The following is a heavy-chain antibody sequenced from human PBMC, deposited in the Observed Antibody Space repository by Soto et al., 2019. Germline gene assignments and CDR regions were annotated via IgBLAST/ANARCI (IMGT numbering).Heavy chain of an antibody. CDR3: ARDEKLLFFGASYYYYGMYF. CDR2: INPNSGGT. Sequence: ASVKVSCKASGYTFTGYYMHWVRQAPGQGLEWMGWINPNSGGTNYAQKFQGWVTMTRDTSISTAYMELSRLRSDDTAVYYCARDEKLLFFGASYYYYGMYFWGQGTTVPVSS. D-gene: IGHD3-10*01. V-gene: IGHV1-2*04. J-gene: IGHJ6*02. CDR1: GYTFTGYY.